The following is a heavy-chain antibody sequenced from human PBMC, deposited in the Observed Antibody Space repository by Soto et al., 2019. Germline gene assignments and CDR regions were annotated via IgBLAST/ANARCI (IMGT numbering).Heavy chain of an antibody. CDR1: GYTFTGYA. V-gene: IGHV1-3*01. CDR3: ATLGVYSSSPGGMDV. Sequence: ASVKVSCKASGYTFTGYAMHWVRQAPGQRLEWMGWINADNGNTKYSQKFQGRVTMTRVTSASTAYMDLSSLRSEDTAVYYCATLGVYSSSPGGMDVWGQGTTVTVSS. CDR2: INADNGNT. J-gene: IGHJ6*02. D-gene: IGHD6-13*01.